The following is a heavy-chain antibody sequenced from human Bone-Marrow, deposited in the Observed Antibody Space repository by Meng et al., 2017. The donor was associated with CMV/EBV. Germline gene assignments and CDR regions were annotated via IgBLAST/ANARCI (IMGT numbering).Heavy chain of an antibody. CDR2: ISAYNGNT. J-gene: IGHJ2*01. CDR3: ARDPPLLEYGPPFDL. D-gene: IGHD4-17*01. CDR1: GYTFTSYG. V-gene: IGHV1-18*01. Sequence: QVQPGQAGAEVKKPGASVKVSCKASGYTFTSYGISWVRQAPGQGLEWMGWISAYNGNTNYAQKLQGRVTMTTDTSTSTAYMELRSLRSDDTAVYYCARDPPLLEYGPPFDLWGRGTLVTVSS.